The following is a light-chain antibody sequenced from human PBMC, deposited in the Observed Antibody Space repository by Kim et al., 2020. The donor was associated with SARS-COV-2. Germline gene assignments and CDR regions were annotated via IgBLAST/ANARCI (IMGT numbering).Light chain of an antibody. CDR1: QRINSW. V-gene: IGKV1-5*01. Sequence: DIQMTQSPSTLSASVGDRVTITCRASQRINSWLAWYQQKPGKGPKLLIYDASNLKSGVPSRFSGSGSGREFTLTISSLQPDDFGTYYCQQYNSYPWMFGQGTKVDIK. CDR3: QQYNSYPWM. CDR2: DAS. J-gene: IGKJ1*01.